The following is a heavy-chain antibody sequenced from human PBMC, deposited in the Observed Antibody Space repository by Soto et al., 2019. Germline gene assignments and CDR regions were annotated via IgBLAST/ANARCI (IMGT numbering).Heavy chain of an antibody. CDR3: ATAGRLRWKDY. CDR2: ISYDGSNE. D-gene: IGHD4-17*01. V-gene: IGHV3-30-3*01. Sequence: QVQLVESGGGVVQPGRSLRLSCAASGFIFSSYAMHWVRPAPGKGLEWVAVISYDGSNEYYADSVKGRFTISRDNSKNTLYLQMNSLRAEDTAVYYWATAGRLRWKDYWGQGTLVTVA. J-gene: IGHJ4*02. CDR1: GFIFSSYA.